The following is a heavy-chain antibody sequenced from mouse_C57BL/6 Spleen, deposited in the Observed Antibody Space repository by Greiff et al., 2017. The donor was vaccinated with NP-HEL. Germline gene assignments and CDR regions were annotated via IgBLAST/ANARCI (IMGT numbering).Heavy chain of an antibody. Sequence: QVQLQQSGAELARPGASVKMSCKASGYTFTSYTMHWVKQRPGQGLEWIGYINPSSGYTKYNQKFKDKATLTADQSSSTAYMQLSSLTSEDSAVDYCARSEGYYSSSYIDYWGQGTTLTVSS. D-gene: IGHD1-1*01. CDR2: INPSSGYT. CDR1: GYTFTSYT. V-gene: IGHV1-4*01. CDR3: ARSEGYYSSSYIDY. J-gene: IGHJ2*01.